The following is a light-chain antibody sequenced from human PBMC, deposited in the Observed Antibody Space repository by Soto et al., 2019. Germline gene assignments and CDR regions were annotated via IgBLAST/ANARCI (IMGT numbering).Light chain of an antibody. Sequence: EIVMTQSPATLSVSPWERATLSCRASQSVSSSLAWYQQKPGQAPRLLIFRASTRATGIPARFSGSGSGTEFTLTISSLQSEDFAVYYCQKYSNWPPFTLGPGTKVDIK. V-gene: IGKV3-15*01. CDR2: RAS. J-gene: IGKJ3*01. CDR3: QKYSNWPPFT. CDR1: QSVSSS.